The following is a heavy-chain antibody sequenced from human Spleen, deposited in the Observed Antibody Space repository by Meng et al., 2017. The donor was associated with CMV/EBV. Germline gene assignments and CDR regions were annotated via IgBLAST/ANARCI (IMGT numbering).Heavy chain of an antibody. D-gene: IGHD3-22*01. V-gene: IGHV4-28*01. CDR1: GYRLSSTNW. Sequence: NLSDTPSLTGAVPGYRLSSTNWWGWCRRPPGKGLEWIGYIYYSGSTSYNPSLKSRVTMSVDTSKNQFSLNLNSVTAVDTAVYYCARNVPGTSAYYDWGQGTLVTVSS. J-gene: IGHJ4*02. CDR2: IYYSGST. CDR3: ARNVPGTSAYYD.